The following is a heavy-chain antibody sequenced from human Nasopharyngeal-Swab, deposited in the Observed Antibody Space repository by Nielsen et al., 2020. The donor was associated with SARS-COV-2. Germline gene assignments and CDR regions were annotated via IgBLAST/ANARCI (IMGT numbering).Heavy chain of an antibody. D-gene: IGHD5-24*01. V-gene: IGHV3-53*05. CDR2: IYSGGST. CDR3: ASTGQRDWLDP. Sequence: GSLRLSCAASGFTVSSNYMSWVRQAPGKGLEWVSVIYSGGSTYYADSVKGRFTISRDNSKNTLYLQMNSLRAEDTAVYYCASTGQRDWLDPWGQGTLVTVSS. J-gene: IGHJ5*02. CDR1: GFTVSSNY.